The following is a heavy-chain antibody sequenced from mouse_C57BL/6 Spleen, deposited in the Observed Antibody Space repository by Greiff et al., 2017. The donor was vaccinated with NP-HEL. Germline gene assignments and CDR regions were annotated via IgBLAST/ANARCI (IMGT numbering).Heavy chain of an antibody. Sequence: QVQLQQPGAELVKPGASVKLSCKASGYTFTSYWMQWVKQRPGQGLEWIGEIDPSDSYTNYNQKFKGKATLTVDTSSSTAYMQLSSLTSEDSAVYYCARFRGNWEGFAYWGQGTLVTVSA. D-gene: IGHD4-1*01. CDR1: GYTFTSYW. CDR2: IDPSDSYT. CDR3: ARFRGNWEGFAY. J-gene: IGHJ3*01. V-gene: IGHV1-50*01.